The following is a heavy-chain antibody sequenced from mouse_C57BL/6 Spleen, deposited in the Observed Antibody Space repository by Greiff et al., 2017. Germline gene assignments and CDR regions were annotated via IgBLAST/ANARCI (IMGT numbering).Heavy chain of an antibody. Sequence: QVQLQQSGAELVKPGASVKMSCKASGYTFTSYWITWVQQRPGQGLEWIGVIYPGSGSTNYNEKFTSKATLTVDTSSSTAYMQLSSLTSEDSAVYYCARSGRLRQGYYFDYWGQGTTRTVSS. V-gene: IGHV1-55*01. CDR3: ARSGRLRQGYYFDY. CDR2: IYPGSGST. CDR1: GYTFTSYW. J-gene: IGHJ2*01. D-gene: IGHD2-2*01.